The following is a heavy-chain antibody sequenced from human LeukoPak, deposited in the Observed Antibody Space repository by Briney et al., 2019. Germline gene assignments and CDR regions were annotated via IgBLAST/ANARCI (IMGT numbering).Heavy chain of an antibody. CDR1: GGSIGTYS. CDR3: ASGGIVVVPAAHYYYGMDV. V-gene: IGHV4-59*08. Sequence: SETLSLTCTVSGGSIGTYSWNWIRQPPGKGLEWIGYIYYSGSTNYNPSLKSRVTISVDTSKNQFSLKLSSVTAADTAVYYCASGGIVVVPAAHYYYGMDVWGQGTTVTVSS. D-gene: IGHD2-2*01. J-gene: IGHJ6*02. CDR2: IYYSGST.